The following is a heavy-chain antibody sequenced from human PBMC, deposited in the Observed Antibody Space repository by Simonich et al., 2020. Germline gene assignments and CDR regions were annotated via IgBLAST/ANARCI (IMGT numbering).Heavy chain of an antibody. CDR3: ARSLGYYYYYYGMDV. CDR1: GGSISSYY. CDR2: IYYSGST. V-gene: IGHV4-59*08. D-gene: IGHD1-26*01. Sequence: QVQLQESGPGLVKPSETLSLTCTVSGGSISSYYWRWIRQPPGKGLEWIGYIYYSGSTNSNPSLKRRVTISVDTSKNQFSLKLSSVTAADTAVYYCARSLGYYYYYYGMDVWGQGTTVTVSS. J-gene: IGHJ6*02.